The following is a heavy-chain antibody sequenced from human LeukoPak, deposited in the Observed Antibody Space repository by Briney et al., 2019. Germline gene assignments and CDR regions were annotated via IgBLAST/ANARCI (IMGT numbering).Heavy chain of an antibody. CDR2: IRYDGSNK. D-gene: IGHD3-10*01. J-gene: IGHJ4*02. V-gene: IGHV3-30*02. CDR3: AKENRGIRTYYFDY. Sequence: GGSLRFSCAASGFTFSSYGMHWVRQAPGKGLEWVAFIRYDGSNKYYADSVKGRFTISRDNSKNTLYLQMNSLRAEDTAVYYCAKENRGIRTYYFDYWGQGTLVTVSS. CDR1: GFTFSSYG.